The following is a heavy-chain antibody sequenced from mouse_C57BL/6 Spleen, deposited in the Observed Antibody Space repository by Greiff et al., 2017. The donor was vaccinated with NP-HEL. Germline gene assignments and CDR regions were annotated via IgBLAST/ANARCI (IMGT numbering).Heavy chain of an antibody. J-gene: IGHJ2*01. CDR1: GYTFTSYG. Sequence: VQLVESGAELARPGASVKLSCKASGYTFTSYGISWVKQRTGQGLEWIGEIYPRSGNTYYNEKFKGKATLTADKSSSTAYMELRSLTSEDSAVYFCARAGWDYYGSSNDYWGQGTTLTVSS. D-gene: IGHD1-1*01. V-gene: IGHV1-81*01. CDR2: IYPRSGNT. CDR3: ARAGWDYYGSSNDY.